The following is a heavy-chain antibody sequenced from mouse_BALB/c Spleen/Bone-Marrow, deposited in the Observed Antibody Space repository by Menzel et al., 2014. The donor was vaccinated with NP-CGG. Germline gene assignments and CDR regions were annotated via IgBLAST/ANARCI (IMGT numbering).Heavy chain of an antibody. CDR2: INPDSNTI. CDR3: ARLNYYGNLFV. D-gene: IGHD1-1*01. V-gene: IGHV4-1*02. J-gene: IGHJ1*01. Sequence: VRLKQSGGGLVQPGGSLKLSCAASGFDFSRYWMSWVRQVPGKGLEWIGEINPDSNTINYTPSLKDKFIISRDNAKNTLYLQMSKVRSEDTALYYCARLNYYGNLFVWGAGTTVTVSS. CDR1: GFDFSRYW.